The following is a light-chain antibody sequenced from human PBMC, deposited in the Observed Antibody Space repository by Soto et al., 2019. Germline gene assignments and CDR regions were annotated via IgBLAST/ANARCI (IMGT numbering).Light chain of an antibody. CDR2: DVS. J-gene: IGLJ2*01. CDR1: SSDVVGYKY. CDR3: CSYAGSDTVL. V-gene: IGLV2-11*01. Sequence: QSVLTQPRSVSVSPGQSVTISCTGTSSDVVGYKYVSWYQQHPGKVPNLIIYDVSERPSGVPDRFSGSKSGNTASLSISGLQAEDEADYYCCSYAGSDTVLFGGGTKLTVL.